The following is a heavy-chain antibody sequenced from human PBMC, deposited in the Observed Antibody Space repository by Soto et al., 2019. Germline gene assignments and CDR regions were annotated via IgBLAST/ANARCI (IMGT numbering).Heavy chain of an antibody. Sequence: SVKVSCKASGGTFSSYAISWVRQAPGQGLEWMGGFNPVVGETIYAQKFQGRVTMTEDKSTDTAYMELSSLRSEDTAVYYCATLTAGFTIFGVVISGWFDPWGQGTLVTVSS. CDR3: ATLTAGFTIFGVVISGWFDP. V-gene: IGHV1-69*06. J-gene: IGHJ5*02. D-gene: IGHD3-3*01. CDR2: FNPVVGET. CDR1: GGTFSSYA.